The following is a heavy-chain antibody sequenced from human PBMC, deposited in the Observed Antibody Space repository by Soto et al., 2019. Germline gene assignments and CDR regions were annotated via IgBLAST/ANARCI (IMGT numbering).Heavy chain of an antibody. CDR2: LYDVYGS. CDR1: GLTISGKKY. Sequence: DVQLVESGGGLIQPGESLRLSCAAFGLTISGKKYVAWVRQAPGKGLEWVSALYDVYGSFYADSVTGRFTTSSDSSKTTVYLQMNDLRPDDTAVYYCATWHEREHAFDVLGQGTTCTIAS. CDR3: ATWHEREHAFDV. D-gene: IGHD1-1*01. J-gene: IGHJ3*01. V-gene: IGHV3-53*01.